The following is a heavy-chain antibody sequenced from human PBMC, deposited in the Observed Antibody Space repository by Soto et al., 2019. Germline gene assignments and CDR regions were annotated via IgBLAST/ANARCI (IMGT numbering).Heavy chain of an antibody. J-gene: IGHJ4*02. Sequence: QVQVVQSGSEVKKPGSSVKVSCKASGGSFNFAMSWVRQAPGQGLEWMGGITPIFPTAVEAPKFQGRVTITAEEPTATVPIELTSLRSEDTAVYFCVFMGGRGIQVEYWGQGPLVTVSS. CDR3: VFMGGRGIQVEY. CDR2: ITPIFPTA. D-gene: IGHD3-10*01. V-gene: IGHV1-69*01. CDR1: GGSFNFA.